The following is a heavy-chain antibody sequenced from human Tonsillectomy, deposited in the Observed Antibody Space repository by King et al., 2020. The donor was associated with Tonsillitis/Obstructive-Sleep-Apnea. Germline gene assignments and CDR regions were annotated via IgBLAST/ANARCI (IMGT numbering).Heavy chain of an antibody. Sequence: QLVQSGAEVKKPGASVKVSCKASGYTFTTYGISWVRQAPGQGLEWMGWISAYNGDTNYAQKLQDRVTMTTDTSTCTAYMEVRSLRSDDMAVYYCARDSRSHYYDTSGYYTFEYWGQGTLVTVSS. D-gene: IGHD3-22*01. CDR1: GYTFTTYG. CDR2: ISAYNGDT. CDR3: ARDSRSHYYDTSGYYTFEY. J-gene: IGHJ4*02. V-gene: IGHV1-18*03.